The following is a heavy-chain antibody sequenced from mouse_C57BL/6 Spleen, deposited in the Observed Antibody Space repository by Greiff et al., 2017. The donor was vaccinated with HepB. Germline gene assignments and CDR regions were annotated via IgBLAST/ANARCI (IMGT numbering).Heavy chain of an antibody. CDR2: IYPGSGST. Sequence: QVQLQQPGAELVKPGASVKMSCKASGYTFTSYWITWVKQRPGQGLEWIGDIYPGSGSTNYNEKFKSKATLTVATSSSTAYTQLSSLTSEDSAVYYCARWGYYGNYAMDYWGQGTSVTVSS. CDR1: GYTFTSYW. J-gene: IGHJ4*01. V-gene: IGHV1-55*01. D-gene: IGHD1-1*01. CDR3: ARWGYYGNYAMDY.